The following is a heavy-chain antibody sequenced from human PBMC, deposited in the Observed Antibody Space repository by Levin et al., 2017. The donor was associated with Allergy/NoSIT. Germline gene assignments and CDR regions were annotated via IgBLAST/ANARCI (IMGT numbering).Heavy chain of an antibody. CDR3: ARDRGGPYQYNWFDP. J-gene: IGHJ5*02. Sequence: SETLSLTCTVSGGSIGSYYWSWIRQPPGKGLEWIGCIYYSGDTNFNPSLKSRVTISVDTSRNQFSLKLTSVTASDTAVYYCARDRGGPYQYNWFDPWGQGTLVTVSS. CDR1: GGSIGSYY. D-gene: IGHD2-15*01. V-gene: IGHV4-59*01. CDR2: IYYSGDT.